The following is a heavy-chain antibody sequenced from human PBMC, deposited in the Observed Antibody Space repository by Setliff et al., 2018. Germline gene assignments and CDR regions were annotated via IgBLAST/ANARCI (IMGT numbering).Heavy chain of an antibody. CDR3: VGDYQLLS. Sequence: PGGSLRLSCAASGFTISYYAIHWVRQAPGKGMEWVAVSRYAENYQYYADSVKGRFTISRDNAKNALYLQMDSLRVEDTAVYYCVGDYQLLSWGHGTLVTVPQ. D-gene: IGHD2-2*01. CDR2: SRYAENYQ. J-gene: IGHJ5*01. CDR1: GFTISYYA. V-gene: IGHV3-30-3*01.